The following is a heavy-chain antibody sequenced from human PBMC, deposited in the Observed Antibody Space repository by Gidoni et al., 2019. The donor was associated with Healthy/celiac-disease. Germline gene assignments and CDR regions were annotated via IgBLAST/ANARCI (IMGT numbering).Heavy chain of an antibody. D-gene: IGHD5-18*01. J-gene: IGHJ4*02. CDR1: GFTFSIYA. Sequence: EVGRLEAGAGLVQLGGSLRLSCAASGFTFSIYAMSWVRQAPGKGLEWVSAISGSGGSTYYADSVKGPFTISRDNTKNTLYLQMNSLRAEATAVYYCAKDRESMVTTFFDYWGQGTLVTVSS. CDR3: AKDRESMVTTFFDY. CDR2: ISGSGGST. V-gene: IGHV3-23*01.